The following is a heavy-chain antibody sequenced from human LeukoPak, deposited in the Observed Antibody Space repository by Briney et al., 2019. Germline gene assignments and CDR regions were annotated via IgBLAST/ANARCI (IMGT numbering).Heavy chain of an antibody. CDR2: INHRGST. J-gene: IGHJ6*02. Sequence: SETLSLTCSVYGGSISSGGYSWSWIRQPPGKGLEWIGVINHRGSTHYNPSLKSRVTISVDTSKNQFSLKLSSVTAADTAVYYCARLNIVRGVIIMTPHYYHYDVDVWGQGTTVTVSS. CDR3: ARLNIVRGVIIMTPHYYHYDVDV. V-gene: IGHV4-30-2*03. CDR1: GGSISSGGYS. D-gene: IGHD3-10*01.